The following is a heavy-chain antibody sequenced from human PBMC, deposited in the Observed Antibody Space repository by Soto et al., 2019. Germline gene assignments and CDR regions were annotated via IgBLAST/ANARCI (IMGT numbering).Heavy chain of an antibody. CDR1: GFTFSSYA. D-gene: IGHD2-15*01. CDR2: ISDSGGRT. CDR3: AKAPRYCSGASCLDYFDY. V-gene: IGHV3-23*01. J-gene: IGHJ4*02. Sequence: EVQLLESGGGLVQPGGSLRLSCAASGFTFSSYAMSWVRQAPGKGLECVSGISDSGGRTYYADSVKGRFTISRDNSKNTLDLQMNSLRAEDTAVYYCAKAPRYCSGASCLDYFDYWGQGTLVTVSS.